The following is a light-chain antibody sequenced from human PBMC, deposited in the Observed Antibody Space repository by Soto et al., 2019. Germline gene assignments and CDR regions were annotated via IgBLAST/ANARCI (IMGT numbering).Light chain of an antibody. CDR2: AAS. Sequence: DIQMTQSPSSVSASVGDKVMITCRASQNINTWLAWYQQKPGEAPKLLIFAASRLEKAVPSRFSGSGSGTDFTLTISDLQNEDFATYYCQQADSFPLTFGGGTKVEIK. J-gene: IGKJ4*01. CDR1: QNINTW. V-gene: IGKV1D-12*01. CDR3: QQADSFPLT.